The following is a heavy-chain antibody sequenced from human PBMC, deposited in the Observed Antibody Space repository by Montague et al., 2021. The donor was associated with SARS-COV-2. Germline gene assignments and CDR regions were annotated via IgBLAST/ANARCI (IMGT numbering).Heavy chain of an antibody. Sequence: SETLSLTCAVSGDSITSSTYYWAWIRQPPGKGLEWIGSFYYTGSTYYNPSLKSRVTMSVDTSKKHFSLNLNSVTAADTAVYYCARGRSGFFNPLDYWGQGTLVTVSS. CDR2: FYYTGST. CDR1: GDSITSSTYY. J-gene: IGHJ4*02. D-gene: IGHD3-3*01. CDR3: ARGRSGFFNPLDY. V-gene: IGHV4-39*02.